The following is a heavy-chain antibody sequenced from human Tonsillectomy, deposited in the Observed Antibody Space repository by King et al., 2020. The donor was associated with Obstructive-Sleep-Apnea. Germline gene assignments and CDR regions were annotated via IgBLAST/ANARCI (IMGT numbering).Heavy chain of an antibody. CDR3: AREEDSSSSGFDY. J-gene: IGHJ4*02. D-gene: IGHD6-6*01. V-gene: IGHV3-21*01. CDR2: ISSSSSYI. Sequence: QLVQSGGGLVKPGGSLRLSCAASGFTFSSYSMNWVRQAPGKGLEWVSSISSSSSYIYYADSVKGRFTISRDNAKNSLYLQMNSLRAEDTAVYYCAREEDSSSSGFDYRGQGTLVTVSS. CDR1: GFTFSSYS.